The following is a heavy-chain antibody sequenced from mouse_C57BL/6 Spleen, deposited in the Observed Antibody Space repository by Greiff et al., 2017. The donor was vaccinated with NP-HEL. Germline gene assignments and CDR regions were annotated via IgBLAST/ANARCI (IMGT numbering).Heavy chain of an antibody. CDR1: GYTFTSYD. D-gene: IGHD3-3*01. J-gene: IGHJ3*01. Sequence: QVQLQQSGPELVKPGASVKLFCKASGYTFTSYDINWVKQRPGQGLEWIGWIYPRDGSTKYNEKFKGKATLTVDTSSSTAYMELHSLTSEESAVYFCARWAGSAWFAYWGQGTLVTVSA. V-gene: IGHV1-85*01. CDR2: IYPRDGST. CDR3: ARWAGSAWFAY.